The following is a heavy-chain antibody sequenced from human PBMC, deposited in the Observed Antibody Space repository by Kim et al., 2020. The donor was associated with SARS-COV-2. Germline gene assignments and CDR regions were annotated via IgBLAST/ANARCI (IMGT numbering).Heavy chain of an antibody. V-gene: IGHV1-69*04. Sequence: AQTFQGRVTITADKSTSTAYMELSSLRSEDTAVYYCARDIVGATGIAFDIWGQGTMVTVSS. J-gene: IGHJ3*02. CDR3: ARDIVGATGIAFDI. D-gene: IGHD1-26*01.